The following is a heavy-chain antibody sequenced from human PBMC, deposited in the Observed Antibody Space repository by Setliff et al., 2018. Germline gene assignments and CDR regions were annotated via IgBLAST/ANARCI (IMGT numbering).Heavy chain of an antibody. CDR1: GGTFRSYG. J-gene: IGHJ4*01. Sequence: RASVKVSCKASGGTFRSYGISWVRQAPGQGLEWMGGTIPMFGSTNYAQKFQDRVTIITDESTGTAYMELSSLRAEDTAVYYCATSTITTYYFDYWGHGTLVTVSS. V-gene: IGHV1-69*05. D-gene: IGHD4-4*01. CDR3: ATSTITTYYFDY. CDR2: TIPMFGST.